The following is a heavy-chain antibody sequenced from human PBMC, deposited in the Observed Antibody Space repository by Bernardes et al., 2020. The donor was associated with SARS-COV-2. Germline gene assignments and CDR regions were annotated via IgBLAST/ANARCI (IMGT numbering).Heavy chain of an antibody. CDR3: AKEGSGRGSSWYYHYGMDV. D-gene: IGHD6-13*01. CDR1: GESFSGHY. Sequence: SETLSLTCAVDGESFSGHYWNWVRQAPGKGLEWIGEISPSGTTNYNPSLKSRVAISVDTSNNQFSLELISVTAADTAVYYCAKEGSGRGSSWYYHYGMDVWGQGTTVIVSS. V-gene: IGHV4-34*01. CDR2: ISPSGTT. J-gene: IGHJ6*02.